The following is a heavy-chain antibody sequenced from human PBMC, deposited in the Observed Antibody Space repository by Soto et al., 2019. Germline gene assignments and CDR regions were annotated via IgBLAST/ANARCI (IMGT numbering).Heavy chain of an antibody. J-gene: IGHJ4*02. CDR1: GYTFTSYY. V-gene: IGHV1-46*01. CDR3: ARVKSNYYDSSGYYPPHFDY. CDR2: INPSGGST. Sequence: ASVKVSCQASGYTFTSYYMHWVRQAPGQGLEWMGIINPSGGSTSYAQKFQGRVTMTRDTSTSTVYMELSSLRSEDTAVYYCARVKSNYYDSSGYYPPHFDYWGQGTLVTVS. D-gene: IGHD3-22*01.